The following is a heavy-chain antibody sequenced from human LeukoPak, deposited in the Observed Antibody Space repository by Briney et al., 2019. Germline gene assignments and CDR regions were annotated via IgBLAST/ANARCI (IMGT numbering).Heavy chain of an antibody. CDR2: IYNSGST. CDR3: ARDSIRVQTGTPP. V-gene: IGHV4-61*10. J-gene: IGHJ5*02. CDR1: GGSISSGSYY. Sequence: PSETLSLTCTVAGGSISSGSYYWSWIRQPAGKGLEWIGRIYNSGSTNYNPSLNRRSTISVDTSKNQCSLKRSSVTAAQTAVYYCARDSIRVQTGTPPWGQGILVTVSS. D-gene: IGHD1-1*01.